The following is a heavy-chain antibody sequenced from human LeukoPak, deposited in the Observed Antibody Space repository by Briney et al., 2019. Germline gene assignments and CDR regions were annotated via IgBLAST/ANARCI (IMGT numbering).Heavy chain of an antibody. CDR2: ITISSRDI. Sequence: GGSLRLSCAASGFTFSSYTMKWVRQAPGKGLEWVSSITISSRDIYYADSVKGRFTISRDNAKNSLYLQLNSLRAEDTAVYYCAKIRYSSSWYNYFDYWGQGTLVTVSS. CDR3: AKIRYSSSWYNYFDY. J-gene: IGHJ4*02. CDR1: GFTFSSYT. D-gene: IGHD6-13*01. V-gene: IGHV3-21*01.